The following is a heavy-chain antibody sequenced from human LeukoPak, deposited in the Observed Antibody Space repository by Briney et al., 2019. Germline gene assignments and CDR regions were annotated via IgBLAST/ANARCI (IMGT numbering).Heavy chain of an antibody. J-gene: IGHJ4*02. D-gene: IGHD3-22*01. CDR1: GYSISSGYY. Sequence: SETLSLTCAVSGYSISSGYYWGWIRQPPGKGLEWIGSIYHSGSTYYNPSLKSRVTISVDTSKNQFSLRLSSVTAADTAVYYCAAGGAHRTTDSSGYYNPPDYWGQGTLVTVSS. CDR2: IYHSGST. V-gene: IGHV4-38-2*01. CDR3: AAGGAHRTTDSSGYYNPPDY.